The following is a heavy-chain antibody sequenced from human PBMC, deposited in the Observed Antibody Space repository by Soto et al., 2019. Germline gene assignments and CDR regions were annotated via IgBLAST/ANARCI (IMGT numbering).Heavy chain of an antibody. D-gene: IGHD3-10*01. Sequence: QLQLQESGPGLVKPSETLSLTCTVSGGSISSSSYYWGWIRQPPGKGLEWIGSIYYSGSTYYNPSLTSRVTISVDTSKHQFSLKLRSVTAADTAVYYCATLWFGEADYWGQGTLVTVSS. CDR2: IYYSGST. CDR3: ATLWFGEADY. V-gene: IGHV4-39*01. J-gene: IGHJ4*02. CDR1: GGSISSSSYY.